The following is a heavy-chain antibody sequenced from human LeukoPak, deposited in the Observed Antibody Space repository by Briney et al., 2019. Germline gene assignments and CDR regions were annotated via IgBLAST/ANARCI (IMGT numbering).Heavy chain of an antibody. CDR3: ARDPTSGYYYYYGMDV. Sequence: ASVKVSCKASGYTFTGYGISWVRQAPGQGLEWMGWISAYNGNTNYAQKLQGRVTMTTDTSTSTAYMELRSLRSDDTAVYYCARDPTSGYYYYYGMDVWGQGTTVTVSS. CDR2: ISAYNGNT. CDR1: GYTFTGYG. D-gene: IGHD3-16*01. J-gene: IGHJ6*02. V-gene: IGHV1-18*01.